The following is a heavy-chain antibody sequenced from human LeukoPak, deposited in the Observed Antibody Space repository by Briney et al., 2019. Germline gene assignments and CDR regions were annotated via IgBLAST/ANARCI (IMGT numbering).Heavy chain of an antibody. CDR2: IRSNGGDT. Sequence: PGGSLRLSCAASGFTFREYSMSWVRQAPGKGLEWVSNIRSNGGDTYYTDSVKGRFTISRDNSKNTLYLEMNSLRAGDTAVYYCAEGGYTTWFDPWGRGTLVTVSS. V-gene: IGHV3-23*01. CDR3: AEGGYTTWFDP. J-gene: IGHJ5*02. CDR1: GFTFREYS. D-gene: IGHD2-15*01.